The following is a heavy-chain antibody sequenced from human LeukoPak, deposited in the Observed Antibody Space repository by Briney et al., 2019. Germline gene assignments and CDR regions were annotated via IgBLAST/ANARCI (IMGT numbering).Heavy chain of an antibody. CDR3: ARGLGGSD. Sequence: SETLSLTCTVSGGSTSSYYWSWIRQPPGKGLEWIGYIYYSGSTNYNPSLKSRVTISVDTSKNQFSLKLSSVTAADTAVYYCARGLGGSDWGQGTLVTVSS. CDR1: GGSTSSYY. D-gene: IGHD1-26*01. V-gene: IGHV4-59*01. J-gene: IGHJ4*02. CDR2: IYYSGST.